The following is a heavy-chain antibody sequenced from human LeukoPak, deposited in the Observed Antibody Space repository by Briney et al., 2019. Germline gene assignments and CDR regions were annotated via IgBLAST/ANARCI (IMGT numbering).Heavy chain of an antibody. Sequence: GGSLRLSCAASGFTVSSNYMSWVRQAPVKALEWVSVIYSGGSTYYADSVKGRFTISRDNSKNTLYLQMNSLRAEDTAVYYCARKGGESVAAAEEDYWGQGTLVTVSS. J-gene: IGHJ4*02. CDR2: IYSGGST. CDR3: ARKGGESVAAAEEDY. V-gene: IGHV3-66*01. CDR1: GFTVSSNY. D-gene: IGHD6-13*01.